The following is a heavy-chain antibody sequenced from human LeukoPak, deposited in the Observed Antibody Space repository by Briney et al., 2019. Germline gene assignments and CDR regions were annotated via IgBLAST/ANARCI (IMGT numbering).Heavy chain of an antibody. CDR1: GGSFSGYY. V-gene: IGHV4-34*01. D-gene: IGHD3-10*01. Sequence: PSETLSLTCAVYGGSFSGYYWSWIRQPPGKGLEWIGEINHSGSTNYNPSLKSRVTISVDTSKNQFSLKLSSVTAADTAVYYCARDPGSNDFDYWGQGTLVTVSS. J-gene: IGHJ4*02. CDR3: ARDPGSNDFDY. CDR2: INHSGST.